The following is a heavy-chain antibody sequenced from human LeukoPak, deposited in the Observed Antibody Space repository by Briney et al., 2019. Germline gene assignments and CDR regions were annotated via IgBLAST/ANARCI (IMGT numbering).Heavy chain of an antibody. J-gene: IGHJ4*02. Sequence: PSQTLSLTCTVSVGSISSGGYYCSWIRQHPGKGLEWIGYIYYSGSTYYNPSLKSRVTISVDTSKNQFSLKLSSVTAADTAVYYCARGTNNYVWGFDYWGQGTLVTVSS. CDR2: IYYSGST. D-gene: IGHD3-16*01. CDR3: ARGTNNYVWGFDY. CDR1: VGSISSGGYY. V-gene: IGHV4-31*03.